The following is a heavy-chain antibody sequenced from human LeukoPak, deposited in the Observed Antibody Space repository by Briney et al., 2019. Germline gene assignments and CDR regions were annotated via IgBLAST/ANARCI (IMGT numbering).Heavy chain of an antibody. CDR2: IVVGSGNT. V-gene: IGHV1-58*01. J-gene: IGHJ3*01. CDR3: AAEAAYYYDSRDAFDV. Sequence: SVKVSCKASGFTFTSSAVQWVRQARGQRLEWIGWIVVGSGNTNYAQKFQERVTITRDMSTSLVYMELSSLRSEDTAAYYCAAEAAYYYDSRDAFDVWGQGTMVTVSS. D-gene: IGHD3-22*01. CDR1: GFTFTSSA.